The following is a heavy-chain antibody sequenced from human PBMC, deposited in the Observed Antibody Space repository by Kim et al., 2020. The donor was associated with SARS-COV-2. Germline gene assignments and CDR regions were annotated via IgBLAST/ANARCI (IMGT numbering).Heavy chain of an antibody. Sequence: SETLSLTCTVSGGSISSYYWSWIRQPPGKGLEWIGYIYYSGSTNYNPSLKSRVTISVDTSKNQFSLKLSSVTAADTAVYYFARGFLVAVGPRPRPDAFYIWGQGTMVTVSS. J-gene: IGHJ3*02. CDR2: IYYSGST. V-gene: IGHV4-59*01. CDR1: GGSISSYY. CDR3: ARGFLVAVGPRPRPDAFYI. D-gene: IGHD2-15*01.